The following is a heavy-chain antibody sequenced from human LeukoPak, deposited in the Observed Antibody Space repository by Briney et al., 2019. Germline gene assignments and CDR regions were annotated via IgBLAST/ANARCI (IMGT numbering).Heavy chain of an antibody. CDR3: ARDGCGGSCFHYYYYYMDV. J-gene: IGHJ6*03. CDR1: SGSISSSNYY. CDR2: ISTIGIT. Sequence: SQTLSLTCTVSSGSISSSNYYWSWIRQPAGGGLEWIGRISTIGITNYNPSLISRVTISIDTSKNQFSLKLSSVTAADTAVYYCARDGCGGSCFHYYYYYMDVWGKGTTVTVSS. V-gene: IGHV4-61*02. D-gene: IGHD2-15*01.